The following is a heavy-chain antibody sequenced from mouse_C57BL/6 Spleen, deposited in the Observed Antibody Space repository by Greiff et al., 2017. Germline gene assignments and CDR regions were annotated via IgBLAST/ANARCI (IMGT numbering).Heavy chain of an antibody. CDR3: TREGGLRRGFAY. CDR2: ISSGGDYI. Sequence: EVKLQESGEGLVKPGGSLKLSCAASGFTFSSYAMSWVRQTPEKRLEWVAYISSGGDYIYYADTVKGRFTISRDNARNTLYLQMSSLKSEDTAMYYCTREGGLRRGFAYWGQGTLVTVSA. D-gene: IGHD2-12*01. CDR1: GFTFSSYA. V-gene: IGHV5-9-1*02. J-gene: IGHJ3*01.